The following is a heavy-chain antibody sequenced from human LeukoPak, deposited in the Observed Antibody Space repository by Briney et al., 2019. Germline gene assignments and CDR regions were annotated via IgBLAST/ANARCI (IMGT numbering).Heavy chain of an antibody. CDR2: IHHSGST. Sequence: PSETLSLTCAAYGGSFSGYYWSLIRQPPGKGLEWIGEIHHSGSTNYNPSLKSRVTISVDTSKNQFSLKLSSVTAAGTAVYYCARWFGVADYWGQGTLVTVSS. J-gene: IGHJ4*02. CDR3: ARWFGVADY. D-gene: IGHD3-3*01. CDR1: GGSFSGYY. V-gene: IGHV4-34*01.